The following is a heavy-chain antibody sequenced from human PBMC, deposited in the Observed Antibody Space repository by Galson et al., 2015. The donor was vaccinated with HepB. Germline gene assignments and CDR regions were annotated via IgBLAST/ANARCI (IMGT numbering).Heavy chain of an antibody. D-gene: IGHD2-15*01. J-gene: IGHJ4*02. CDR3: ARDRGRYCSGGSCPPLDY. Sequence: SLRLSCAASGFTFSDYYMSWIRQAPGKGLEWVSYISSSSSYTNYADSVKGRFTISRDNAKNSLYLQMNSLRAEDTAVYYCARDRGRYCSGGSCPPLDYWGQGTLVTVSS. V-gene: IGHV3-11*05. CDR1: GFTFSDYY. CDR2: ISSSSSYT.